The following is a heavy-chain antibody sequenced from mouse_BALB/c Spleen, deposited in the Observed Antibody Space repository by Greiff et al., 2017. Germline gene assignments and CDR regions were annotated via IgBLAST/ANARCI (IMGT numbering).Heavy chain of an antibody. CDR3: ARNPDYYGSSYGAY. V-gene: IGHV5-6*01. D-gene: IGHD1-1*01. CDR2: ISSGGSYT. J-gene: IGHJ3*01. CDR1: GFTFSSYG. Sequence: EVKLVKSGGDLVKPGGSLKLSCAASGFTFSSYGMSWVRQTPDKRLEWVATISSGGSYTYYPDSVKGRFTISRDNAKNTLYLQMSSLKSEDTAMYYCARNPDYYGSSYGAYWGQGTLVTVSA.